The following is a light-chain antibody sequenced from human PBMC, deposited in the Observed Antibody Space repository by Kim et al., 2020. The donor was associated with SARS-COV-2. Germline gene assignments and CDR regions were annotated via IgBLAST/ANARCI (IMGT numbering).Light chain of an antibody. CDR1: SNNVSDQG. CDR3: SAWDSSLDAWV. V-gene: IGLV10-54*04. CDR2: RIN. J-gene: IGLJ3*02. Sequence: QTATLTCTGNSNNVSDQGAAWLQLHQSHPPNLISDRINLRPSGISARFSASRSGNTASLTITGLQAEDEADYHCSAWDSSLDAWVFGGGTQLTVL.